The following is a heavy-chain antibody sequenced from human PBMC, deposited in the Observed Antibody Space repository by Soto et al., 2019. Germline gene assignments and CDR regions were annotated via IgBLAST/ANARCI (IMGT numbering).Heavy chain of an antibody. CDR2: ISGSGGST. CDR1: GFTFSSYA. CDR3: AKESASRHYYYYGMDV. J-gene: IGHJ6*02. Sequence: GGSLRLSCAASGFTFSSYAMSWVRQAPGKGLEWVSAISGSGGSTYYADSVKGRFTISRDNSKNTLYLQMNSLRAEDTAVYYCAKESASRHYYYYGMDVWGQGTTVTVSS. D-gene: IGHD6-13*01. V-gene: IGHV3-23*01.